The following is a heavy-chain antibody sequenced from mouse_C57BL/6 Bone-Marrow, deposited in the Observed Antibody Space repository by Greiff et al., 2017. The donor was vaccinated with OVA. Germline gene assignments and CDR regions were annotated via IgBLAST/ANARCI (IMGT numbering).Heavy chain of an antibody. CDR2: ISDGGSYT. J-gene: IGHJ1*03. CDR3: ARDTTVVIPV. CDR1: GFTFSSYA. D-gene: IGHD1-1*01. V-gene: IGHV5-4*01. Sequence: EVKLMESGGGLVKPGGSLKLSCAASGFTFSSYAMSWVRQTPEKRLEWVATISDGGSYTYYPDNVKGRVTISRDNAKSKLYLQMSHRKSKDAAKYYCARDTTVVIPVWGTGTTVTVSA.